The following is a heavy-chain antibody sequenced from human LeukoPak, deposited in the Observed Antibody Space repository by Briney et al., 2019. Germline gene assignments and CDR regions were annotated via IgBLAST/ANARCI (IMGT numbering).Heavy chain of an antibody. Sequence: PGGSLRLSCAASGFTFSRYAMHWVRQAPGKGLEWVAVMSSDGSKKYYADSVKGRFTISRDNSKNTLYLQMNSLRAEDTAVYYCAKKFTGTTVISGDYFDHWGQGTLVTVSS. CDR2: MSSDGSKK. J-gene: IGHJ4*02. D-gene: IGHD4-17*01. CDR1: GFTFSRYA. CDR3: AKKFTGTTVISGDYFDH. V-gene: IGHV3-30-3*02.